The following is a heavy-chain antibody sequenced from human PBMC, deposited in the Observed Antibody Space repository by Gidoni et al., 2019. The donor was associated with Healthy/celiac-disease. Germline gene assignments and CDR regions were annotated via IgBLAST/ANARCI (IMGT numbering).Heavy chain of an antibody. CDR2: IKQDGSEK. Sequence: EVQLVVSGCGLVQPGGSLRLSCAASGFTFSSYWLSWVRQAQGKGLEWVANIKQDGSEKYYVDSVKGRFTISRDNAKNSLYLQMNSLRAEDTAGYYCARSYGYYFDYWGQGTLVTVSS. CDR3: ARSYGYYFDY. J-gene: IGHJ4*02. D-gene: IGHD3-16*01. V-gene: IGHV3-7*05. CDR1: GFTFSSYW.